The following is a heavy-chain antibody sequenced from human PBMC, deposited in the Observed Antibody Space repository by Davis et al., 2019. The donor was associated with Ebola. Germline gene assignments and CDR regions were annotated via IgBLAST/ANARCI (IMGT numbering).Heavy chain of an antibody. CDR3: RRHVTTVTYKWFDP. J-gene: IGHJ5*02. CDR2: INNSGST. V-gene: IGHV4-34*01. D-gene: IGHD4-17*01. Sequence: MPGGSLTLSCAVYGGSFSGYYWSWIRQPPGKGLEWIGEINNSGSTNYNPSLKSRVTISVDTSKNQFSLKLSSVTAADTAVYYCRRHVTTVTYKWFDPWGQGTLVTVSS. CDR1: GGSFSGYY.